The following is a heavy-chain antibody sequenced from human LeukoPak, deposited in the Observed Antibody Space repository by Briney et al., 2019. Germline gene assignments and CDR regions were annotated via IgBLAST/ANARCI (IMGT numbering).Heavy chain of an antibody. CDR3: ARTYSNADYFDY. J-gene: IGHJ4*02. V-gene: IGHV4-30-2*01. CDR2: IYHSGSA. D-gene: IGHD4-4*01. Sequence: SQTLSPTCAVSGASISSGGYSWSWIRQPPGKGLEWIGYIYHSGSAYYNPSLKSRVTISVDRSKNQFSLNLTSVTAADTAVYYCARTYSNADYFDYWGQGTLVTVSS. CDR1: GASISSGGYS.